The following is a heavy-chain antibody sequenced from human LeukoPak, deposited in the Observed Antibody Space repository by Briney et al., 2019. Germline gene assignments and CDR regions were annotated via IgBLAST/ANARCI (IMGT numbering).Heavy chain of an antibody. CDR1: GFTFSSHW. CDR3: ARGRKVPAAMGNWFDP. CDR2: IKQDGSET. V-gene: IGHV3-7*01. D-gene: IGHD2-2*01. Sequence: PGGSLRLSCAASGFTFSSHWMSWVRQTPGKGLEWVANIKQDGSETYYVDSVKGRFTISRDNAKNSLFLQMSILRAEDTAVYYCARGRKVPAAMGNWFDPWGQGTLVTVSS. J-gene: IGHJ5*02.